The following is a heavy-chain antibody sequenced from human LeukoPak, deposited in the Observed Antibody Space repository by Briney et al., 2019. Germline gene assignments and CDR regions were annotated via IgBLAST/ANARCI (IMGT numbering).Heavy chain of an antibody. Sequence: GESLKISCNGSGYXFSNYWICWVRQMPGKGLEWMGIIYPGGSDTRYSPSFQGQVTISADKSISTAYLQWSSLKASDTAMYYCARKRYDSSGYYVVGAFDVWGQGTMVTVSS. V-gene: IGHV5-51*01. D-gene: IGHD3-22*01. CDR2: IYPGGSDT. CDR1: GYXFSNYW. CDR3: ARKRYDSSGYYVVGAFDV. J-gene: IGHJ3*01.